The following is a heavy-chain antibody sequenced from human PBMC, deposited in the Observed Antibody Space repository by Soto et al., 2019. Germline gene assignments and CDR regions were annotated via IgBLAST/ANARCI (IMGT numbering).Heavy chain of an antibody. CDR3: ARCLKYDFWSDYSNWYFDL. V-gene: IGHV4-34*01. CDR2: INHSGST. J-gene: IGHJ2*01. CDR1: GGSFIAYY. Sequence: QVQLQQWGAGLLKPSETLSLTCGVYGGSFIAYYWTWIRQPPWKGLEWIGEINHSGSTSYNPSLDSRVTVSVDTSKNQSSLNLSSVTAADTAVYYCARCLKYDFWSDYSNWYFDLWGRGTLVTVSS. D-gene: IGHD3-3*01.